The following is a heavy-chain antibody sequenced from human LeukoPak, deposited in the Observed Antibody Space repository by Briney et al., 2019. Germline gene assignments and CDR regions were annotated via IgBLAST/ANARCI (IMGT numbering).Heavy chain of an antibody. CDR1: GFSFSSYS. Sequence: GGSLRLSCAASGFSFSSYSMNWVRQAPGKGLEWVSYISSSSSTIYYADSVKGRFTISRDNAKNSLYLQMNSLRAEDTAVYYCAELGITMIGGVWGKGTTVTISS. CDR2: ISSSSSTI. D-gene: IGHD3-10*02. CDR3: AELGITMIGGV. V-gene: IGHV3-48*04. J-gene: IGHJ6*04.